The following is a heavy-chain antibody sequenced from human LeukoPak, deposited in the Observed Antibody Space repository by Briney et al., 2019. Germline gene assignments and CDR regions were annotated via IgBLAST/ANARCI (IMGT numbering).Heavy chain of an antibody. CDR1: GFTFSSYS. Sequence: GGSLRLSCAASGFTFSSYSMNWVRQAPGQGLEWVSYISSSSSTIYYADSVKGRFTISRDNAKNSLYLQMNSLRAEDTAVYYCARDPGYCSSTSCYRGVWFDPWGQGTLVTVSS. V-gene: IGHV3-48*04. D-gene: IGHD2-2*01. CDR3: ARDPGYCSSTSCYRGVWFDP. CDR2: ISSSSSTI. J-gene: IGHJ5*02.